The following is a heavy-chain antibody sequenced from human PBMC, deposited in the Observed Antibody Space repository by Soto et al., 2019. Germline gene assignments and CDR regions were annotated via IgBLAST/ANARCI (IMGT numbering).Heavy chain of an antibody. CDR3: ASSAHSSIFDY. Sequence: EVQLVESGGGLVQPGGSLRLSCAASGFTFSSHWMGWVRQAPGKGLEWVANIEQDGSDKYYVDSVKGRFTISRDNAKNSLYLQMNNLRAEDAAVYDCASSAHSSIFDYWGQGTLATVSS. J-gene: IGHJ4*02. D-gene: IGHD6-19*01. CDR1: GFTFSSHW. CDR2: IEQDGSDK. V-gene: IGHV3-7*01.